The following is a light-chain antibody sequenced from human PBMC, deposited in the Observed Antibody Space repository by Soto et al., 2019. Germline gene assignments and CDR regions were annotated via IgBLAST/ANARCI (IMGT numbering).Light chain of an antibody. V-gene: IGKV1-17*03. Sequence: DIQISQSPSAMSASVGDRVTITFRASQGVSNYLAWFQQKPGKVPERLIFAASSLQSGVPSRFSGSGSGTEFTLTISSMQPEDFATYCCLQHNSYPLTFGGGTMVDSK. CDR2: AAS. CDR1: QGVSNY. CDR3: LQHNSYPLT. J-gene: IGKJ4*01.